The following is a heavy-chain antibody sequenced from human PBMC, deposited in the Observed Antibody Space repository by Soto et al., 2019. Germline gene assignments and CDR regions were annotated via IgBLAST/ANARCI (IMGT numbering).Heavy chain of an antibody. CDR2: IYYSGST. D-gene: IGHD6-6*01. CDR3: ARGSSIAGLYYGMDV. CDR1: GGSLSSSSYY. V-gene: IGHV4-39*07. Sequence: SETLSLTCTVSGGSLSSSSYYWGWIRQPPGKGLEWIGSIYYSGSTYYNPSLKSRVTISVDTSKNQFSLKLSSVTAADTAVYYCARGSSIAGLYYGMDVWGQGTTVTVSS. J-gene: IGHJ6*02.